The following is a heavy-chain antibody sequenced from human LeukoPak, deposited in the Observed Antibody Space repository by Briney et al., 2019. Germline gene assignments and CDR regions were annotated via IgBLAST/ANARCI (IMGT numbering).Heavy chain of an antibody. CDR1: GFTFSSYA. D-gene: IGHD5-24*01. CDR3: ARTEMSPYYYYGMDV. CDR2: ISSSGGTM. V-gene: IGHV3-48*03. Sequence: GGSLRLSCAASGFTFSSYAMNWVRQAPGRGLEWVAFISSSGGTMYYADSVRGRFTLSRDSAKNSLSLEMNSLRVEDTAVYFCARTEMSPYYYYGMDVWGQGTTVIVSS. J-gene: IGHJ6*02.